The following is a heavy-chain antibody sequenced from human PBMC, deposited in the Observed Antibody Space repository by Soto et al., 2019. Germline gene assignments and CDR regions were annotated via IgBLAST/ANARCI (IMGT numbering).Heavy chain of an antibody. Sequence: QVQLVESGGGVVQPGRSLRLSCAASGFTFSSYDMHWVRQAPGKGLEWVAVIWYDGSNKYYADSVKGRFTISRDNSKNTLYLQMNSLRAEDTAVYYCARDPFLYSSSAYYFDYWGQGTLVTVSS. CDR3: ARDPFLYSSSAYYFDY. J-gene: IGHJ4*02. CDR1: GFTFSSYD. D-gene: IGHD6-13*01. V-gene: IGHV3-33*01. CDR2: IWYDGSNK.